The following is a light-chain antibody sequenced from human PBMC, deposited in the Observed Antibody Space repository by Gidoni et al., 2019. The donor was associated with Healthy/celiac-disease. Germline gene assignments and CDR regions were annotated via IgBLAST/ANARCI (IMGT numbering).Light chain of an antibody. V-gene: IGKV2-28*01. CDR2: LGS. CDR1: QSLLHSNGYND. Sequence: DLVMTQSPLSLPVTPGEPAAISCRSSQSLLHSNGYNDLDWYLQKPGQSPQLLIYLGSNRASGVPDRFSGSGSGTDFTLKISRVEAEDVGVYYCMQALQTPLMDTFGQGTKLEIK. J-gene: IGKJ2*01. CDR3: MQALQTPLMDT.